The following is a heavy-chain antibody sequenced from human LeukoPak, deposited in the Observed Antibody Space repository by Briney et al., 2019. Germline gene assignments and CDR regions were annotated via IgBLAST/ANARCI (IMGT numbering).Heavy chain of an antibody. D-gene: IGHD6-19*01. CDR3: ASSGWSKFDY. V-gene: IGHV4-34*01. J-gene: IGHJ4*02. CDR2: INHSGST. CDR1: GGSFSGYY. Sequence: PSETLSLTCAVYGGSFSGYYWSWIRQPPGKGLEWIGEINHSGSTNYNLSLKSRVTISVDTSKNQFSLKLSSVTAADTAVYYCASSGWSKFDYWGQGTLVTVSS.